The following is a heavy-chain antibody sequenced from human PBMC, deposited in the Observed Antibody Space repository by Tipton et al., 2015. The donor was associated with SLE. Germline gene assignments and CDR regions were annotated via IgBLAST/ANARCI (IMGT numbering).Heavy chain of an antibody. CDR2: FYSSGNT. D-gene: IGHD2-21*02. J-gene: IGHJ6*02. CDR1: RGSISSGTYY. V-gene: IGHV4-61*02. CDR3: ARGGVVVTGRDSYYYGLDV. Sequence: TLSLTCIVSRGSISSGTYYWSWIRQPAGRGLELIGFFYSSGNTNHNPSLNSRVTISVDTSKNQFSLNLSSVTAADTAVYYCARGGVVVTGRDSYYYGLDVWGQGTTVTVSS.